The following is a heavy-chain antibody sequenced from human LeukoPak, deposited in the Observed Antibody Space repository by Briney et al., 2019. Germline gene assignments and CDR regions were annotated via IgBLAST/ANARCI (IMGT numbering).Heavy chain of an antibody. Sequence: SETLSLTCTVSGGSISSSSYYWGWIRQPPGKGLEWIGSMYYSGGTYYNPSLKSRVTISIETSKNQFSLKLNSVTAADTAVYYCARLVRYCSTDTCYPFDYWGQGTLVTVSS. V-gene: IGHV4-39*01. CDR3: ARLVRYCSTDTCYPFDY. CDR1: GGSISSSSYY. J-gene: IGHJ4*02. CDR2: MYYSGGT. D-gene: IGHD2-2*01.